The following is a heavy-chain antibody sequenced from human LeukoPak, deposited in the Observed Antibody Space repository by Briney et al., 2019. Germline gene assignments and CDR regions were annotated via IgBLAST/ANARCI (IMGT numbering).Heavy chain of an antibody. CDR2: IYYSGST. CDR3: ARSDYYDSSAYPY. J-gene: IGHJ4*02. V-gene: IGHV4-59*01. CDR1: GDSISNYY. Sequence: PSETLSLTCTVSGDSISNYYWSWIRQPPGKGLEWIGYIYYSGSTNYNPSLKSRVTISVDTSKNQFSLKLSSVTAADTAVYYCARSDYYDSSAYPYWGQGTLVTVSS. D-gene: IGHD3-22*01.